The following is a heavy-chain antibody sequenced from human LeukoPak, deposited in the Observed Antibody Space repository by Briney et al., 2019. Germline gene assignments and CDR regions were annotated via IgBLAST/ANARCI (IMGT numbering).Heavy chain of an antibody. CDR1: GGSISSYNW. Sequence: SGTLSLTCAVSGGSISSYNWWSWVRQPPGKGLEWIGEIYRTGSTYYNPSLKSRVTISVDTSKNQFSLKLSSVTAADTAVYYCARRLVKSFYDSHYYFDYWGQGTLVTVSS. CDR2: IYRTGST. D-gene: IGHD3-3*01. J-gene: IGHJ4*02. V-gene: IGHV4-4*02. CDR3: ARRLVKSFYDSHYYFDY.